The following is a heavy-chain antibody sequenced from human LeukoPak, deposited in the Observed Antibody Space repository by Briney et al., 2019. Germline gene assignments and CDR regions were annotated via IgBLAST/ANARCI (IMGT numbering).Heavy chain of an antibody. CDR2: INHSGST. CDR3: ARKPAFGAPSIAVAGGWFDP. V-gene: IGHV4-34*01. CDR1: GGSLSGYY. Sequence: SETLSLTCAVYGGSLSGYYWSWIRQPPGKGLGWIGEINHSGSTNYNPSLKSRVTISVDTSKNQFSLKLRSVTAADTAVYYCARKPAFGAPSIAVAGGWFDPWGQGTLVTVSS. J-gene: IGHJ5*02. D-gene: IGHD6-19*01.